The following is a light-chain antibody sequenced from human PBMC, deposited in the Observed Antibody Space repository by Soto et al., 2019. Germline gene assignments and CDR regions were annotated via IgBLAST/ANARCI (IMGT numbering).Light chain of an antibody. CDR3: CSYASSTTYV. V-gene: IGLV2-23*02. Sequence: QSALTQPASVSGSPGQSITISCTGTSSDVGSYNLVSWYQQHPGKAPKLMIYEVTKRPSGVSNRFSGPKSGNTASLTISGLQAEDEADYYCCSYASSTTYVFGTGTKVTVL. CDR2: EVT. J-gene: IGLJ1*01. CDR1: SSDVGSYNL.